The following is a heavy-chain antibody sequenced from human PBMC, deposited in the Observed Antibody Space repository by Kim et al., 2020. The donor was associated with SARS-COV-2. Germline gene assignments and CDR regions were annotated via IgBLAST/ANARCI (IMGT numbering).Heavy chain of an antibody. CDR2: ISSSSSTI. V-gene: IGHV3-48*02. D-gene: IGHD3-22*01. Sequence: GGSLRLSCAASGFTFSSYSMNWVRQAPGKGLEWVSFISSSSSTIYYADSVKGRFTISRDNAKNSLYMQMNSLRDEDTAVYYCARDRSPAYYYDSSGYSAAFDIWGKSTMVTVSS. J-gene: IGHJ3*02. CDR3: ARDRSPAYYYDSSGYSAAFDI. CDR1: GFTFSSYS.